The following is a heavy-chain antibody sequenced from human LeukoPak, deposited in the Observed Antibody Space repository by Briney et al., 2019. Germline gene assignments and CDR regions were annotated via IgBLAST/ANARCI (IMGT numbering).Heavy chain of an antibody. CDR1: GGTFSSSA. CDR3: AKDQGLTAPPPYGLDV. J-gene: IGHJ6*02. V-gene: IGHV1-69*04. Sequence: SVKVSCKTSGGTFSSSAITWVRQAPGQRLEWMGRIIPVLNITTYAQKFQGRVTITADTSTSTVYMELSSLRSEETAVYYCAKDQGLTAPPPYGLDVWGQGTTVIVTS. CDR2: IIPVLNIT. D-gene: IGHD5-18*01.